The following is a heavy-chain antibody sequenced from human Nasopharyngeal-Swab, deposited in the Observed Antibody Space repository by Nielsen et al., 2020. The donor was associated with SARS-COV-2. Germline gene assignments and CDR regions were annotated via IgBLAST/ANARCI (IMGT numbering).Heavy chain of an antibody. CDR1: GYTFTGYY. Sequence: ASVKVSCKASGYTFTGYYVHWVRQAPGQGLEWMGWVNPNSGGTNYAQKFQGWVTMTRDTSISTAYMELSRLRSDDTAVYYCARDRGINWFDPWGQGTLVTVSS. J-gene: IGHJ5*02. CDR3: ARDRGINWFDP. V-gene: IGHV1-2*04. CDR2: VNPNSGGT.